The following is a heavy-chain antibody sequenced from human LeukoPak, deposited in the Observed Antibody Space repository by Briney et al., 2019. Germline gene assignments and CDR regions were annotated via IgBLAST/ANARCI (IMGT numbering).Heavy chain of an antibody. Sequence: SETLSLTCTVSGGSISSYYWSWNRQPPGKGLEWIGYIYYSGSTNYNPSLKSRVTISVDTSKNQFSLKLSSVTAADTAVYYCAGVVPAAKAFDYWGQGTLVTVSS. D-gene: IGHD2-2*01. J-gene: IGHJ4*02. CDR3: AGVVPAAKAFDY. CDR2: IYYSGST. CDR1: GGSISSYY. V-gene: IGHV4-59*01.